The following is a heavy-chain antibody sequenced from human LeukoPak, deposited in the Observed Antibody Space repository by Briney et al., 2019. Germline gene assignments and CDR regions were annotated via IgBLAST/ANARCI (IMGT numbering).Heavy chain of an antibody. J-gene: IGHJ4*02. D-gene: IGHD3-10*01. CDR2: IRQDGNEK. V-gene: IGHV3-7*03. Sequence: GGSLRLSCAVSGFTFSDYWMSWVRQGPGQGLEWVANIRQDGNEKNYVDSVKGRFTISRDNAKNSLFLQMDSLRAEDTALYYCVSGRPYGIRDYWGQGTLVTVSS. CDR1: GFTFSDYW. CDR3: VSGRPYGIRDY.